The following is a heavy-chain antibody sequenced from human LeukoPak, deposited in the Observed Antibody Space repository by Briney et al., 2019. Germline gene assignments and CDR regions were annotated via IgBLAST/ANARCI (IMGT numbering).Heavy chain of an antibody. V-gene: IGHV3-23*01. CDR3: AKTDSFGVSYYYMDV. CDR1: GFTFSSYA. J-gene: IGHJ6*03. D-gene: IGHD3-3*01. CDR2: ISGSGGDT. Sequence: GESLRLSCAASGFTFSSYAMSWVRQAPGKGLEWVSTISGSGGDTYYADSVKGRFTISRDNSKTTLYLQMNSLRAEATAVYYCAKTDSFGVSYYYMDVWGKGTTVAVSS.